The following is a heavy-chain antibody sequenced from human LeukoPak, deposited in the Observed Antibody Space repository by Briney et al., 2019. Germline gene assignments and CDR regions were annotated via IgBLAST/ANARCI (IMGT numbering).Heavy chain of an antibody. D-gene: IGHD3-22*01. CDR3: ARVLGDYYDSSGYYHRAFDI. CDR1: GGSFSGYY. CDR2: INHSGST. V-gene: IGHV4-34*01. J-gene: IGHJ3*02. Sequence: SETLSLTCAVYGGSFSGYYWSWIRQPPGKGLEWIGEINHSGSTNYNPSLKSRVTISVDTSKNQFSLKLSSVTAADTAVYYCARVLGDYYDSSGYYHRAFDIWGQGTMVTVSS.